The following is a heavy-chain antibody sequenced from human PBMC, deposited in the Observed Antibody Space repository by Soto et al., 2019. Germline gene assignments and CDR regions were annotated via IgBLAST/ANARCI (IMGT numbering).Heavy chain of an antibody. Sequence: EVQLLESGGGLVQPGGSLRLSCAASGFTFGSYAMSWVRQAPGKGLEWVSTISNSGGSTYYVDSVKGRFTISRDNSKNPLYLQMNSPRAEDTAVYYCAKFGVYYYYGMDVWGQGTTVTVSS. D-gene: IGHD3-10*01. CDR1: GFTFGSYA. J-gene: IGHJ6*02. CDR2: ISNSGGST. CDR3: AKFGVYYYYGMDV. V-gene: IGHV3-23*01.